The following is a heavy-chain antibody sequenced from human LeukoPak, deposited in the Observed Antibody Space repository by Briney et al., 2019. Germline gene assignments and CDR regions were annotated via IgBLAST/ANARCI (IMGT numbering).Heavy chain of an antibody. J-gene: IGHJ3*02. CDR2: IGSRSTSI. Sequence: GGSLRLSCAASGFTFTSHSMNWVRQAPGKGLEWVSSIGSRSTSIYYADSVKGRFTISRDNAKNSLYLQMNSLRAEDTAVYYCARETSESFDIWGQGAMVTVSS. CDR1: GFTFTSHS. CDR3: ARETSESFDI. V-gene: IGHV3-21*01. D-gene: IGHD2-2*01.